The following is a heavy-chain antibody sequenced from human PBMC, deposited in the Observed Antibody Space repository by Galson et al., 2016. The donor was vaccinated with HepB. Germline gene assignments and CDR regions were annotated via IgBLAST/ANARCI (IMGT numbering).Heavy chain of an antibody. Sequence: RQAPGKGLEWIGNIYYSGSTYYNPSLKSRVTISVDTSKNQFSLKLSSVTAADTAVYYCARLHISFDWLVLDYWGQGTLVTVSS. D-gene: IGHD3-9*01. CDR3: ARLHISFDWLVLDY. J-gene: IGHJ4*02. CDR2: IYYSGST. V-gene: IGHV4-39*01.